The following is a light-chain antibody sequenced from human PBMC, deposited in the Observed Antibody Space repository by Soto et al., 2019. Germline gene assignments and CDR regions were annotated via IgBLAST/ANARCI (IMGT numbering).Light chain of an antibody. Sequence: DIQMTQSPSTLSASVGDRVTITCRASQNINDLLAWYQQKPGKAPNPLIYKASSLESGVPSRFSGSGYGTEFTLTISSLQPDDFATFYCQQYSTYSRAFGQGTKVDIK. V-gene: IGKV1-5*03. J-gene: IGKJ1*01. CDR1: QNINDL. CDR3: QQYSTYSRA. CDR2: KAS.